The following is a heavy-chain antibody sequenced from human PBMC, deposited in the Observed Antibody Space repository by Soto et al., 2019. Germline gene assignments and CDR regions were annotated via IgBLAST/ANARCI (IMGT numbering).Heavy chain of an antibody. Sequence: ASVKVSCKASGYTFTSYAMHWVRQAPGQRLEWMGWINAGNGNTKYSQKFQGRVTITRDTSASTAYMELSSLRSEDTAVYYCARALDYGDHLDYWGQGTLVTVSS. J-gene: IGHJ4*02. V-gene: IGHV1-3*01. CDR2: INAGNGNT. CDR1: GYTFTSYA. CDR3: ARALDYGDHLDY. D-gene: IGHD4-17*01.